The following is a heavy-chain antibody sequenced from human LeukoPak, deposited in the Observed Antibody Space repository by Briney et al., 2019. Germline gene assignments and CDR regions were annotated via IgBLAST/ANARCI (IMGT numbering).Heavy chain of an antibody. Sequence: ASVKVSCKASGYTFTGYYMHWVRQAPGQGLEWMGWINPNSGGTNYAQKFQGRVTMTRDTSISTAYMELSRLRSDDTAVYYCSRTIMYYDFWSRYYPFDYWGQGTLVTVSS. CDR2: INPNSGGT. J-gene: IGHJ4*02. CDR3: SRTIMYYDFWSRYYPFDY. V-gene: IGHV1-2*02. CDR1: GYTFTGYY. D-gene: IGHD3-3*01.